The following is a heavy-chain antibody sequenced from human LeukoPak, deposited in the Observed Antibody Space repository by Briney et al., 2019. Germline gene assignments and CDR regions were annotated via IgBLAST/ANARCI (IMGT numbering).Heavy chain of an antibody. J-gene: IGHJ6*02. CDR3: ARTYCGGDCYCGEHYYYGMDV. Sequence: SETLSLTCTVSGGSISSSSYYWGWIRQPPGKGLEWIGSIYYSGSTYYNPSLKSRVTISVDTSKNQFSLKLSSVTAADTAVYYCARTYCGGDCYCGEHYYYGMDVWGQGTTVTVSS. V-gene: IGHV4-39*01. CDR1: GGSISSSSYY. CDR2: IYYSGST. D-gene: IGHD2-21*02.